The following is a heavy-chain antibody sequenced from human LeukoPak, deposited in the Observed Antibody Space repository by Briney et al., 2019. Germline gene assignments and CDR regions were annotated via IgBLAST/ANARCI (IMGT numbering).Heavy chain of an antibody. CDR1: GGSXSSSNW. CDR3: ARARRVRSYFDY. D-gene: IGHD2-21*01. J-gene: IGHJ4*02. V-gene: IGHV4-4*02. Sequence: GXLSLTCAVSGGSXSSSNWWSWVRQPPGKGLEWIGEIYHSGSTNYNPSLKSRVTISVDKSKNQFSLKLSSVTAADTAVYYCARARRVRSYFDYWGQGTLVTVSS. CDR2: IYHSGST.